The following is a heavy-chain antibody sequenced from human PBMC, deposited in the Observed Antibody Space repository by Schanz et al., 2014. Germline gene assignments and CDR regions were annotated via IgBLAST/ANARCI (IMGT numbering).Heavy chain of an antibody. CDR3: ARDVKGKVESVGVIGAQSDCYMDV. CDR2: MNPKTGNT. J-gene: IGHJ6*03. CDR1: GFNFNNYD. D-gene: IGHD2-21*01. V-gene: IGHV1-8*01. Sequence: QVQLVQSGAEVKKPGASVKVSCTASGFNFNNYDINWVRQATGQGLEWMGWMNPKTGNTDHAQKIQGRVSMAGDATTSTAYLGQSRMRSEDTGVYYWARDVKGKVESVGVIGAQSDCYMDVWGKGTTVTVSS.